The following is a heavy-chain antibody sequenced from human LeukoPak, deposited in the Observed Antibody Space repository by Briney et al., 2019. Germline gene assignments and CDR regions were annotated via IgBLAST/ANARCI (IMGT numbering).Heavy chain of an antibody. Sequence: ASVKVSCKVSGYTLTELSMHWVRQAPGKGLEWMGGFDPEDGETIYAQKFQGRVTMTTDTSTSTAYMELRSLRSDDTAVYYCARDREESGSYYFPSWFDPWGQGTLVTVSS. D-gene: IGHD1-26*01. V-gene: IGHV1-24*01. CDR3: ARDREESGSYYFPSWFDP. CDR2: FDPEDGET. J-gene: IGHJ5*02. CDR1: GYTLTELS.